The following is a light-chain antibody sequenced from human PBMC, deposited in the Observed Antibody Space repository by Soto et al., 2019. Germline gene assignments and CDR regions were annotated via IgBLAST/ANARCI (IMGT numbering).Light chain of an antibody. V-gene: IGLV2-14*01. Sequence: QSALTQPASVSGSPGQSITISCTGTGSDLGDYNHVSWYQQHPGKAPKLMIYDVTTRPSGVSNRFSGSKSGNTASLTISGIQAEDEANYYCSSSAITYRVFGGGTKLTVL. CDR2: DVT. CDR1: GSDLGDYNH. CDR3: SSSAITYRV. J-gene: IGLJ3*02.